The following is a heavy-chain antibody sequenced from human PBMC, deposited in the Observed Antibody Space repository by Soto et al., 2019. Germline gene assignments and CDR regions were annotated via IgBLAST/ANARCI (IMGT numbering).Heavy chain of an antibody. J-gene: IGHJ4*02. V-gene: IGHV3-23*01. Sequence: LRLSCAASGFTFSSYAMIWVRQAPGKGLEWVSAISGSGGSTYYADSVKGRFTISRDNSKNTLYLQMNSLRAEDTAVYYCAKDRDGYSGDYFDYWGQGTLVTVSS. D-gene: IGHD2-15*01. CDR1: GFTFSSYA. CDR3: AKDRDGYSGDYFDY. CDR2: ISGSGGST.